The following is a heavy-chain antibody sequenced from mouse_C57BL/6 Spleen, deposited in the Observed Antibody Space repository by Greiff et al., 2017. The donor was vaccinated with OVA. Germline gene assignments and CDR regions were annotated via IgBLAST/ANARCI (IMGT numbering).Heavy chain of an antibody. CDR1: GYTFTNYW. J-gene: IGHJ2*01. V-gene: IGHV1-63*01. Sequence: VQLQQSGAELVRPGTSVKMSCKASGYTFTNYWIGWAKQRPGHGLEWIGEIYPGGGYTNYNEKFKGKATLTADKSSSTAYMQFSSLTSEDSAIYYCARLYDYDYYFDYWGQGTTLTVSS. CDR2: IYPGGGYT. D-gene: IGHD2-4*01. CDR3: ARLYDYDYYFDY.